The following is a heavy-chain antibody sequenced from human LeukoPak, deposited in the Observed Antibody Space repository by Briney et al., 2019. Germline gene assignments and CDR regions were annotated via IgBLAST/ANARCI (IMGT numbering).Heavy chain of an antibody. Sequence: GGSLRLSCAASGFTFSSYSMAWVRQAPGKGLEWVSGVSGSGGVTYYADSVKGRFTISRDNSKNTLYLQMNSLRAEDTAVYYCARGVTGENWFDPWGQGTLVTVSS. J-gene: IGHJ5*02. CDR2: VSGSGGVT. D-gene: IGHD2-21*02. CDR3: ARGVTGENWFDP. CDR1: GFTFSSYS. V-gene: IGHV3-23*01.